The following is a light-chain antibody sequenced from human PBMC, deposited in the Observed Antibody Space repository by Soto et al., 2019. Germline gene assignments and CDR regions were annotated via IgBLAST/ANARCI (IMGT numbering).Light chain of an antibody. Sequence: STQSPATLSVSPGESSTLSCRASQSVSNNLAWYQQKPGQAPRLLIFGASTRATGIPARFSGSGSGTEFTLTISSLQSEDFAVYYCQQYNNWPPWTFGQGTMVDIK. J-gene: IGKJ1*01. CDR3: QQYNNWPPWT. V-gene: IGKV3-15*01. CDR2: GAS. CDR1: QSVSNN.